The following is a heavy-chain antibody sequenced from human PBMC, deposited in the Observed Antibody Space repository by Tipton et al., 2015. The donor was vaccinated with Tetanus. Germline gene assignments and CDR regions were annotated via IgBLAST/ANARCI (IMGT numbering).Heavy chain of an antibody. D-gene: IGHD3-10*01. CDR2: MYNSGAT. CDR1: GGSISDKKYY. V-gene: IGHV4-39*02. Sequence: TLSLTCTVSGGSISDKKYYWGWIRQPPGKGLEWIGTMYNSGATYYNPSLKGRVTISGDTSKNLFSLTSVTASDTAVYYCARPEASGRARGFDIWGQGTKVTVSP. CDR3: ARPEASGRARGFDI. J-gene: IGHJ3*02.